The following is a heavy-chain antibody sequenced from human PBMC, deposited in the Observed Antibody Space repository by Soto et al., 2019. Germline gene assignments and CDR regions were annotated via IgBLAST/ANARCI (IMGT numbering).Heavy chain of an antibody. Sequence: QVQLVQSGAEVKRPGSSVKVSCKASGGTFSSYPISWVRQAPGQGLEWMGGTNGNLGTGNYAQKFRGRLTITTDISTTTAYMELSSLTSENTAVYYCARRASHGFLRHFDNWGQGTLVTGSS. CDR1: GGTFSSYP. J-gene: IGHJ4*02. CDR2: TNGNLGTG. D-gene: IGHD3-16*01. CDR3: ARRASHGFLRHFDN. V-gene: IGHV1-69*06.